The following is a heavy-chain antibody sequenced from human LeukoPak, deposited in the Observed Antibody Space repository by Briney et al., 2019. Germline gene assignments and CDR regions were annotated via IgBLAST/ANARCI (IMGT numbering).Heavy chain of an antibody. D-gene: IGHD3-22*01. Sequence: PGRSLRLSCAASGFTFDDYAMHWVRQVPGKGLEWVSGISWNSGSIGYADSVKGRFTISRDNAKNSLYLQMNSLRAEDTALYYCAKGGSYDSSGYYYVWGLGTLVTVSS. CDR3: AKGGSYDSSGYYYV. CDR1: GFTFDDYA. V-gene: IGHV3-9*01. CDR2: ISWNSGSI. J-gene: IGHJ4*02.